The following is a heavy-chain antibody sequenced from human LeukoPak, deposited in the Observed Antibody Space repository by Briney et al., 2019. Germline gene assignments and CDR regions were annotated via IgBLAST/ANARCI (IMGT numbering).Heavy chain of an antibody. CDR3: ARHCSGGTCPFDY. CDR2: IFDGGTT. D-gene: IGHD2-15*01. Sequence: GGSLRLSCATSGVTFSTIYMSWVRQAPEKGLEWVSVIFDGGTTYYADSVKGRFTISRDTSTKTPNLQMDSLRAEDTAAYYCARHCSGGTCPFDYWGQGTLVTVSS. V-gene: IGHV3-66*04. J-gene: IGHJ4*02. CDR1: GVTFSTIY.